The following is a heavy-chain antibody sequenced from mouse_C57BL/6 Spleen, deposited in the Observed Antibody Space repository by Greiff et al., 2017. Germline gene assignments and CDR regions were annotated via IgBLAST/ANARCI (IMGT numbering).Heavy chain of an antibody. Sequence: VKVVESGAELVRPGASVTLSCKASGYTFTDYEMHWVKQTPVHGLEWIGSIDPETGGTAYNQKFKGKAILTTDKSSSTAYMELRSLTSEDSAVYYCSREGGNSWFAYWGQGTLVTVSA. CDR2: IDPETGGT. J-gene: IGHJ3*01. V-gene: IGHV1-15*01. CDR3: SREGGNSWFAY. CDR1: GYTFTDYE. D-gene: IGHD2-1*01.